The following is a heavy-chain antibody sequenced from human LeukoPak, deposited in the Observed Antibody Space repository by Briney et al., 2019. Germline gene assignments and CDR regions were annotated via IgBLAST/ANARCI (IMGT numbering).Heavy chain of an antibody. CDR2: IKQDGSEK. CDR3: ARMGEYSSSSYFDY. J-gene: IGHJ4*02. Sequence: GGSLRLSCAASGFTFSSYWMSWVRQAPGKGLEWMANIKQDGSEKYYVDSVKGRFTISRDNAENSLYLQMNSLRAEDTAVYYCARMGEYSSSSYFDYWGQGTLVSVSS. D-gene: IGHD6-6*01. CDR1: GFTFSSYW. V-gene: IGHV3-7*01.